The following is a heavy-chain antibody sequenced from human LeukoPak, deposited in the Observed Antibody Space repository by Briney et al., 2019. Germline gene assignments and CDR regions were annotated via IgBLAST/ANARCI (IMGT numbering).Heavy chain of an antibody. V-gene: IGHV1-46*01. CDR3: ARPSGVGATLYYFDQ. J-gene: IGHJ4*02. CDR1: GYTFTDYY. D-gene: IGHD1-26*01. Sequence: GASVKVSCKASGYTFTDYYMHWVRQAPGQGFEWMGIINPITGRTSYAQEFQGRVTMTRDTSTSTFYMAPSSLRSEDTAVYYCARPSGVGATLYYFDQWGQGTLVTVSS. CDR2: INPITGRT.